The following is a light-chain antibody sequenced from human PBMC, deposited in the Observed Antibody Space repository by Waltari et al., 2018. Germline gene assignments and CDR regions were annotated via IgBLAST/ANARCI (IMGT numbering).Light chain of an antibody. Sequence: ENVLTQSPGTLSLSPGGRATLSCRASESIGADYLAWYQKKPGLAPRPLIYGASTRATGVPDRFSVSGSGTDFTLTISRLEPEDFAVYYCQQYHSLPWTFGQGTKVDIK. CDR3: QQYHSLPWT. J-gene: IGKJ1*01. CDR1: ESIGADY. CDR2: GAS. V-gene: IGKV3-20*01.